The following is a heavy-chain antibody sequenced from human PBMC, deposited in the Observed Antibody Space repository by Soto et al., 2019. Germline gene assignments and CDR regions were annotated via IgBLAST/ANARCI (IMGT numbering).Heavy chain of an antibody. CDR3: ARGSTMITFGGVIAHFSHPLDY. CDR2: MNPNSGNT. V-gene: IGHV1-8*01. CDR1: GYTFTSYD. J-gene: IGHJ4*02. Sequence: QVQLVQSGAEVKKPGASVKVSCKASGYTFTSYDINWVRQATGQGLEWMGWMNPNSGNTGYAQKFQGRVTMTRNTSISGGYMELSSLRSEDTAVYYCARGSTMITFGGVIAHFSHPLDYWGQGTLVTVSS. D-gene: IGHD3-16*02.